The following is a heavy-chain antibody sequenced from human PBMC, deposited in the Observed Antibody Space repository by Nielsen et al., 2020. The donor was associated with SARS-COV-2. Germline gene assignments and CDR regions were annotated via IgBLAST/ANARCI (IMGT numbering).Heavy chain of an antibody. J-gene: IGHJ4*02. V-gene: IGHV4-59*01. Sequence: SETLSLTCTISGGSFSAYYWSWIRQPPGKGLEWIGYIYYSGITNYNPSLKSRVTISVDTSKNQFSLNLSSETAADTAVYYCARYSSGYRSSFDYWGQGTLVTVSS. D-gene: IGHD3-22*01. CDR3: ARYSSGYRSSFDY. CDR1: GGSFSAYY. CDR2: IYYSGIT.